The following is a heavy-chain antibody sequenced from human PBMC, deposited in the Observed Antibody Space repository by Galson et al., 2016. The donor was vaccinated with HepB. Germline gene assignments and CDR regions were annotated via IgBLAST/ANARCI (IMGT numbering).Heavy chain of an antibody. V-gene: IGHV3-15*01. CDR3: VTDVLYTGGGGLYM. J-gene: IGHJ3*02. D-gene: IGHD2-2*02. Sequence: SLRLSCAASGFTFSDLWMTWVRQAPGKGLEWVGHIKSKFYGATADYAAPVKGRFTITRDDSKNTLYLQMNSLNTEDTALYYCVTDVLYTGGGGLYMWGQGTMVTVSS. CDR1: GFTFSDLW. CDR2: IKSKFYGATA.